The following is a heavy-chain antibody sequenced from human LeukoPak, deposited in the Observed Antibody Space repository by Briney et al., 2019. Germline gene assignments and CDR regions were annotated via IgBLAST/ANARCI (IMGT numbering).Heavy chain of an antibody. J-gene: IGHJ3*02. D-gene: IGHD3-10*01. CDR1: GYSFTSYW. Sequence: PGESLKISCRGSGYSFTSYWIGWVRQMPGKGLEWMGIIYPGDSDTRYSPSFQGQVTISADKSISTAYLQWSSLKASDTAMYYCARPKSGVRGVIIPGAFDIWGQGTMVTVSS. V-gene: IGHV5-51*03. CDR2: IYPGDSDT. CDR3: ARPKSGVRGVIIPGAFDI.